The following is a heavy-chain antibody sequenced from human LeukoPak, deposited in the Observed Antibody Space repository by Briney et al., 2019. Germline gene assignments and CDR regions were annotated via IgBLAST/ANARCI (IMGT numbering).Heavy chain of an antibody. D-gene: IGHD3-22*01. V-gene: IGHV4-59*01. Sequence: PSETLSLTCTVSGGSISSYYWSWIRQPPGKGLEWIGYIYYSGSTNYNPSLKSRVTISVDTSKNQFSLKLSSVTAADTAVYYCARMHDSTVGFDPWGLGTLVTVSS. CDR1: GGSISSYY. J-gene: IGHJ5*02. CDR2: IYYSGST. CDR3: ARMHDSTVGFDP.